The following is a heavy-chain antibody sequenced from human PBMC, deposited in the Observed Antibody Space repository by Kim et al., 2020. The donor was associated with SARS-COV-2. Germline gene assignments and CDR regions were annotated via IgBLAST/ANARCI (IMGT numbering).Heavy chain of an antibody. Sequence: SVKVSCKASGGTFSSYAISWVRQAPGQGLEWMGGIIPIFGTANYAQKFQGRVTITADESTSTAYMELSSLRSEDTAVYYCARSYDSTHANYYYYGMDVWGQGTTVTVSS. V-gene: IGHV1-69*13. D-gene: IGHD3-9*01. J-gene: IGHJ6*02. CDR3: ARSYDSTHANYYYYGMDV. CDR1: GGTFSSYA. CDR2: IIPIFGTA.